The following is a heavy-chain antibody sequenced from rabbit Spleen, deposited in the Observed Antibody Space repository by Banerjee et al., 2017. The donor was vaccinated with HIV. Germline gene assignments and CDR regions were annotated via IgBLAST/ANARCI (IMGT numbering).Heavy chain of an antibody. V-gene: IGHV1S45*01. J-gene: IGHJ4*01. D-gene: IGHD6-1*01. Sequence: QEQLEESGGDLVKPGASLTLTCTASGFSFSSSDWIYWVRQAPGKGLEWIGYIDPIFGTTNYASWVNGRFTISKTSSTTVTLQLTSLTAADTATYFCAREKSGDYGYDLWGPGTLVTVS. CDR3: AREKSGDYGYDL. CDR2: IDPIFGTT. CDR1: GFSFSSSDW.